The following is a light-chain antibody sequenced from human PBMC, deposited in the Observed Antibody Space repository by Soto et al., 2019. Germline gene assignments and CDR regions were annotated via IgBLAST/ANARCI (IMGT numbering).Light chain of an antibody. CDR2: DVS. Sequence: QSALTQPRSVSRSPGQSITISCTGTSSDVGAYHFVSWYQQDPAKAPKLIIFDVSDRPSGVSERFSGSKSGNTASLTISGLQAEDEAHYYCCSFAGGYTWVFGGGTKLTVL. CDR1: SSDVGAYHF. CDR3: CSFAGGYTWV. V-gene: IGLV2-11*01. J-gene: IGLJ2*01.